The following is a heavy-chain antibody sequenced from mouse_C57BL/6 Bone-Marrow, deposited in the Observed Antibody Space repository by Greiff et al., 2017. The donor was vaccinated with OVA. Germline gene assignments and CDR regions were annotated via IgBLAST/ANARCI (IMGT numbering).Heavy chain of an antibody. CDR2: IYPGNSDT. V-gene: IGHV1-5*01. Sequence: EVQLQQSGTVLARPGASVKMSCKTSGYTFTSYWMHWVKQRPGQGLEWIGAIYPGNSDTSYNQKFKGKAKLTAVTSASTAYMELSSLTNEDSAVYYCARGDYYGSSSDYWGQGTTLTVSS. CDR3: ARGDYYGSSSDY. CDR1: GYTFTSYW. D-gene: IGHD1-1*01. J-gene: IGHJ2*01.